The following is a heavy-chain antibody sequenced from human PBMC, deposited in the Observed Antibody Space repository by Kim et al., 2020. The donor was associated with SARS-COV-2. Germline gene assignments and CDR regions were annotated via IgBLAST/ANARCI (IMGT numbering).Heavy chain of an antibody. V-gene: IGHV1-18*01. CDR3: ARNGRSGTYVDY. J-gene: IGHJ4*02. D-gene: IGHD1-26*01. CDR2: I. Sequence: IKYGQKFQGRVSMTTDTSTSTASMELRSLRPDDTAVYFCARNGRSGTYVDYWGQGTLVTVSS.